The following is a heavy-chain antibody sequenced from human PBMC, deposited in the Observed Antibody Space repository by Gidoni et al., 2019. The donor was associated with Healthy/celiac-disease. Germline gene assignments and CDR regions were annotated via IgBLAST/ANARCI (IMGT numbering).Heavy chain of an antibody. CDR2: ISWNSGSI. Sequence: EVQLVESGGGLVQPGRSLRLSCAASGFTFDDYAMHWVRQAPGKGLEWVSGISWNSGSIGYADSVKGRFTISRDNAKNSLYLQMNSLRAEDTALYYCAKGGPNGGYYFDYWGQGTLVTVSS. CDR3: AKGGPNGGYYFDY. J-gene: IGHJ4*02. V-gene: IGHV3-9*01. D-gene: IGHD3-16*01. CDR1: GFTFDDYA.